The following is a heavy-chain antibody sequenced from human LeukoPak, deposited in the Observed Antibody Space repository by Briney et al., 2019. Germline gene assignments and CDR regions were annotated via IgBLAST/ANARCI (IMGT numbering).Heavy chain of an antibody. Sequence: SETLSLTCTVSGGSISSSSYYWGWIRQPPGKGLEWIGYIYYSGSTNYNPSLKSRVTISVDTSKNQFSLKLSSVTAADTAVYYCAREHYDLWSGYHHESWFDPWGQGTLVTVSS. V-gene: IGHV4-61*05. J-gene: IGHJ5*02. CDR1: GGSISSSSYY. CDR3: AREHYDLWSGYHHESWFDP. CDR2: IYYSGST. D-gene: IGHD3-3*01.